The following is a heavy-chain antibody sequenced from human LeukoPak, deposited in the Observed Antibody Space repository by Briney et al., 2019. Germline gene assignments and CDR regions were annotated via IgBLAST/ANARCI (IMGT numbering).Heavy chain of an antibody. CDR1: GGTSSSYA. CDR2: IIPIFGTA. J-gene: IGHJ4*02. Sequence: ASVKVSCKASGGTSSSYAISWVRQAPGQGLEWMGGIIPIFGTANYAQKFQGRVTITADESTSTAYMELSSLRSEDTAVYYCARGLGDSSGYYYGAPDYWGQGTLVTVSS. V-gene: IGHV1-69*13. CDR3: ARGLGDSSGYYYGAPDY. D-gene: IGHD3-22*01.